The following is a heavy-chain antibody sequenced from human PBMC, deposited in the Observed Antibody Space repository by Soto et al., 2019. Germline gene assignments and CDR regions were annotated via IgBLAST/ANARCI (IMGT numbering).Heavy chain of an antibody. Sequence: ASVKVSCKASGYTFTGYYMHRVRQAPGQGLEWMGWINPNNGGTNYAQKFQGRVTMTRDTSISTAYMELSRLRSEDTAVYYCARPQQPDSLDLWGPGTVVIFSS. CDR3: ARPQQPDSLDL. D-gene: IGHD6-13*01. J-gene: IGHJ3*01. CDR1: GYTFTGYY. CDR2: INPNNGGT. V-gene: IGHV1-2*02.